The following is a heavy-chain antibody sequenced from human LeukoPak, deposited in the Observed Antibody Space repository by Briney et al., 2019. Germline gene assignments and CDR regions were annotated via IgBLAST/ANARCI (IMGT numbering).Heavy chain of an antibody. V-gene: IGHV3-23*01. CDR1: GFTFTNYG. Sequence: AGGSLRLSCAASGFTFTNYGMTWVRQAPGKGLEWVSSISGGGTYYADSVKGRFIISRDNAKNSLYLQMSSLRAEDTAVYYCAELGITMIGGVWGKGTTVTISS. J-gene: IGHJ6*03. CDR2: ISGGGT. CDR3: AELGITMIGGV. D-gene: IGHD3-10*02.